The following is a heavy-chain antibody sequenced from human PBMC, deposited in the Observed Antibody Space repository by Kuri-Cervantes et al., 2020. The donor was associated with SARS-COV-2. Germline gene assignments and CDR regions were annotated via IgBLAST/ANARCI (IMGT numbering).Heavy chain of an antibody. V-gene: IGHV4-61*05. CDR3: AREVRGYHYGYFDY. CDR1: GGSISSSSYY. Sequence: GSLRLSCTVSGGSISSSSYYWGWIRQPPGKGLEWIGYIYYSGTTNCNPSLKSRVSISVDTSKNQFSLKLNSVTAADTAVYYCAREVRGYHYGYFDYWGQGALVTVSS. CDR2: IYYSGTT. D-gene: IGHD5-18*01. J-gene: IGHJ4*02.